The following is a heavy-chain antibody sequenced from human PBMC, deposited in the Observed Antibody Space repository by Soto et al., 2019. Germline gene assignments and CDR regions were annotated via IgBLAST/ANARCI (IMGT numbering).Heavy chain of an antibody. J-gene: IGHJ6*02. V-gene: IGHV5-51*01. CDR3: TLSYGDSYYYYYGMDV. Sequence: GESLKISCVGSGFSFSRCTVGWVRQVPGKGLEWMGVIHPGDSDTIYSPSFQGQVTISADKSISTAYLQWSSLKASDTAMYYCTLSYGDSYYYYYGMDVWGQGTTVTVSS. CDR2: IHPGDSDT. CDR1: GFSFSRCT. D-gene: IGHD4-17*01.